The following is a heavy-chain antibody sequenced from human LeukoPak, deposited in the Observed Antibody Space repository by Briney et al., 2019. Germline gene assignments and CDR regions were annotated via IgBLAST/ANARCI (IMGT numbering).Heavy chain of an antibody. CDR3: ARDLGGSYAGYFDY. D-gene: IGHD1-26*01. CDR2: IHTSGST. J-gene: IGHJ4*02. Sequence: PSETLSLTCTVSGASSSFYYWTWIRQPPGKGLEWIGNIHTSGSTDYNPSLKSRVTISVDTSKNQFSLKLSSVTAADTAVYYCARDLGGSYAGYFDYWGQGTLVTVSS. CDR1: GASSSFYY. V-gene: IGHV4-59*01.